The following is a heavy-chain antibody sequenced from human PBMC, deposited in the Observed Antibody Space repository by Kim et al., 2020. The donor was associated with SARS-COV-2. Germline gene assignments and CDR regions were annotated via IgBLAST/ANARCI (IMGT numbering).Heavy chain of an antibody. CDR1: GFLFSTYG. V-gene: IGHV3-33*05. CDR2: ISHDGNKK. Sequence: GGSLRLSCAASGFLFSTYGMHWVRQAPGKGLEWVALISHDGNKKYYADSVKGRFTVSRDNSKNTMYLQMNSLRAEDTAVYYCARDIYSSTWYFDYWGQGALVIVSS. CDR3: ARDIYSSTWYFDY. D-gene: IGHD2-2*01. J-gene: IGHJ4*02.